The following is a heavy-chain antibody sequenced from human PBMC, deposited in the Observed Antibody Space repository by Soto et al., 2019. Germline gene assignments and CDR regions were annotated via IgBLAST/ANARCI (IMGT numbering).Heavy chain of an antibody. CDR2: IHSGGST. J-gene: IGHJ4*02. Sequence: SETLSLTCTVSGDSIGSSSYNWGWIRQPPGKGLEWIGTIHSGGSTYYSPSLKSRVTISVNTSKNQFSLKLSSMTAADTAMYYCARSDYGGNYDYWGRGTLVTVSS. CDR3: ARSDYGGNYDY. CDR1: GDSIGSSSYN. V-gene: IGHV4-39*01. D-gene: IGHD4-17*01.